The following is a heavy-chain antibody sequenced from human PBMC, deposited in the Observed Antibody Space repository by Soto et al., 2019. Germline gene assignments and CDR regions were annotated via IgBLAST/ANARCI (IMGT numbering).Heavy chain of an antibody. Sequence: EVQLVESGGGLVKPGGSLRLSCAASGFTFSPYSMNWVRQAPGKGLEWVSSISSSSSYIYYADSVKGRFTISRDNAKNSLYLQMNRLRAEDTAVYYCARVPEGVTHCSYYGMDVWGQGTTVTVSS. CDR2: ISSSSSYI. CDR1: GFTFSPYS. CDR3: ARVPEGVTHCSYYGMDV. V-gene: IGHV3-21*01. J-gene: IGHJ6*02. D-gene: IGHD2-21*02.